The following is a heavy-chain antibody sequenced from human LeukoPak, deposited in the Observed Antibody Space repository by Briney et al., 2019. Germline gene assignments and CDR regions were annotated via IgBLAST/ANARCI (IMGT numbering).Heavy chain of an antibody. CDR2: IDPSDSYT. J-gene: IGHJ4*02. Sequence: GESLKISCKGSGYSFTSYWIGWVRQMPGKGLEWMGRIDPSDSYTNYNPSFQGHVTISVDKSITTAYLQWSSLKASDTALYYCARHMTGTDYSDYWGQGTLVTVSS. V-gene: IGHV5-10-1*01. CDR3: ARHMTGTDYSDY. D-gene: IGHD3/OR15-3a*01. CDR1: GYSFTSYW.